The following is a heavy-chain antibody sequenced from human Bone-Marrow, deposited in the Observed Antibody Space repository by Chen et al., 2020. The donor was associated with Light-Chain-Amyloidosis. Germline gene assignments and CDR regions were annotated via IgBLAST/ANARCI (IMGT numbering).Heavy chain of an antibody. D-gene: IGHD5-12*01. CDR1: GYTFPNYW. Sequence: EVQLEQSGPEVKKPGESLKISCKGSGYTFPNYWIGWVRQMPGKGLEWMGVIYPDDFDARYSPSFEGQVTISADKSITTAYLQWRSLKASDTAMYYCARRRDGYNFDYWGQGTLVTVSS. CDR3: ARRRDGYNFDY. CDR2: IYPDDFDA. V-gene: IGHV5-51*01. J-gene: IGHJ4*02.